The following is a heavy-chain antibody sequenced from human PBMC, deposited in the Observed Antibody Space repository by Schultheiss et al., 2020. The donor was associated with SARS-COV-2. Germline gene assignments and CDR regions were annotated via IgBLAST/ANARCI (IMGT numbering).Heavy chain of an antibody. CDR1: GGTFSSYA. V-gene: IGHV1-18*01. J-gene: IGHJ4*02. CDR2: ISAYNGHT. CDR3: AIGTGYSYELGGFDY. Sequence: ASVKVSCKASGGTFSSYAISWVRQAPGQGLEWMGWISAYNGHTNYAQNFQGRVTMTTDTSTSTAYMELRSLRSDDTAVYYCAIGTGYSYELGGFDYWGQGTLVTVSS. D-gene: IGHD5-18*01.